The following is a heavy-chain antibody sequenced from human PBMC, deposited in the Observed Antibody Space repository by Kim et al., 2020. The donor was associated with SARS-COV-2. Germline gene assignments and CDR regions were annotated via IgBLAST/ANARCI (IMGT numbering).Heavy chain of an antibody. CDR1: GYTFTSYA. J-gene: IGHJ5*02. Sequence: ASVKVSCKASGYTFTSYAMHWVRQAPGQRLEWMGWINAGNGNTKYSQKFQGRVTITRDTSASTAYMELSSLRSEDTAVYYCARDSSCQWLAPGGNWFDPWGQGTLVTVSS. V-gene: IGHV1-3*01. CDR2: INAGNGNT. CDR3: ARDSSCQWLAPGGNWFDP. D-gene: IGHD6-19*01.